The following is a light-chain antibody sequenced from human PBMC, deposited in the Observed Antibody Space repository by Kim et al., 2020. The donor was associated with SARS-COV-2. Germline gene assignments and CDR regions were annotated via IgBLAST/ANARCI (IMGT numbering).Light chain of an antibody. CDR2: DVS. CDR3: NSYTSSRTWV. J-gene: IGLJ3*02. CDR1: SSDIGGYNY. Sequence: GQSITTSCPGTSSDIGGYNYVSWYQQHPDKAPKVLIYDVSQRPSGVSNRFSGSKSGNTASLTISGLQAEDEADYFCNSYTSSRTWVFGGGTKVTVL. V-gene: IGLV2-14*03.